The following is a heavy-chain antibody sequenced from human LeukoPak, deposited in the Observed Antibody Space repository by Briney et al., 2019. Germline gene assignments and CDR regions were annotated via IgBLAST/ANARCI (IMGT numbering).Heavy chain of an antibody. Sequence: ASVKVSCKASGYTFTSYAMNWVRQAPGQGLEWMGWINTNTGNPTYAQGFTGRFVFSLDTSVSTAYLRISSLKAEDTAVYYCARDLWFGELSGLPLGVYWGQGTLVTVSS. CDR2: INTNTGNP. V-gene: IGHV7-4-1*02. J-gene: IGHJ4*02. CDR1: GYTFTSYA. CDR3: ARDLWFGELSGLPLGVY. D-gene: IGHD3-10*01.